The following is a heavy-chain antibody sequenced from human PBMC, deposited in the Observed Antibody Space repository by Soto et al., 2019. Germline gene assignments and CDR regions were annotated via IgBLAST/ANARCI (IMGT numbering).Heavy chain of an antibody. D-gene: IGHD6-19*01. CDR2: IFSNDEK. V-gene: IGHV2-26*01. CDR3: ARILFGRSVAGGYFYMDV. J-gene: IGHJ6*03. CDR1: GFSLSNGRVG. Sequence: QVTLKESGPVLVKPTETLTLTCTVSGFSLSNGRVGVSWIRQPPGKSLEWLAHIFSNDEKSYRTSLKSRLTISEDTSKSQVVLTMTNVDPVDTATYYCARILFGRSVAGGYFYMDVWGKGTMVTVSS.